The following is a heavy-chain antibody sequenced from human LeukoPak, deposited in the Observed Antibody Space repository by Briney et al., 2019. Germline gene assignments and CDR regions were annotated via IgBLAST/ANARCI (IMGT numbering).Heavy chain of an antibody. J-gene: IGHJ6*03. CDR3: ARDGREYDFWSGYYVYYYYMDV. CDR2: ISYDGSNK. CDR1: GFTFSSYA. V-gene: IGHV3-30*04. Sequence: PGGSLRLSCAASGFTFSSYAMHWVRQAPGKGLEWVAFISYDGSNKYYADSVKGRFTISRDNSKNTLYLQMNSLRAEDTAVYYCARDGREYDFWSGYYVYYYYMDVWGKGTTVTVSS. D-gene: IGHD3-3*01.